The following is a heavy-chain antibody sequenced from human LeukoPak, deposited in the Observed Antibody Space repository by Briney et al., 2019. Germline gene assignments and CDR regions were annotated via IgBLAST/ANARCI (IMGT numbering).Heavy chain of an antibody. CDR1: GYTFTSYG. Sequence: GASVKVSCKASGYTFTSYGISWVRQAPGQGLEWMGWISAYNGNTNYAQKLQGRVTMTTDTSTSTAYMELRSLRSDDTAVYYCARDRVGPGYCSSTSCYQYYFDYWGQGTLVTVSS. D-gene: IGHD2-2*01. V-gene: IGHV1-18*01. CDR2: ISAYNGNT. CDR3: ARDRVGPGYCSSTSCYQYYFDY. J-gene: IGHJ4*02.